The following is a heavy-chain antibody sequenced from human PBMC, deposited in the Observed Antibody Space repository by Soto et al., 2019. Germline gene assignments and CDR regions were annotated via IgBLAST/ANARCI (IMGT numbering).Heavy chain of an antibody. Sequence: GGSLRLSCAASGFTFSSYGMHWVRQAPGKGLEWVAVISYDGSNKYYADSVKGRFTISRDNSKNTLYLQMNSLRAEDTAVYYCAKDPDSRCYSGYWRQVSLVTVSS. CDR3: AKDPDSRCYSGY. J-gene: IGHJ4*02. V-gene: IGHV3-30*18. CDR2: ISYDGSNK. D-gene: IGHD3-22*01. CDR1: GFTFSSYG.